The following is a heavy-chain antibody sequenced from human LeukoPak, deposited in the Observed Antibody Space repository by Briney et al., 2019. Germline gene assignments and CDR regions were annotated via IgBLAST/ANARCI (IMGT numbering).Heavy chain of an antibody. J-gene: IGHJ4*02. CDR2: IYYSGST. D-gene: IGHD3-22*01. Sequence: SETLSLTCTVSGGSISSYYWSWIRQPPGKGLEWIGYIYYSGSTNYNPSLKSRVTISVDTSKNQFSLKLSSVTAADTAVYYCARFDYYDSSGYYLDYWGQGTLVTVSS. V-gene: IGHV4-59*01. CDR1: GGSISSYY. CDR3: ARFDYYDSSGYYLDY.